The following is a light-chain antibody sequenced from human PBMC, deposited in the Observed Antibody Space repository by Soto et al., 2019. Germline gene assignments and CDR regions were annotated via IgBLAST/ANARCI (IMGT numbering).Light chain of an antibody. Sequence: DLVMTQSPLSLSVTPGQAASISCKSGQSLLHRNGKTYLFWYLQKPGQPPQLLMYEVSNRFSGVPDRFSGSGSGTDFTLKISRVEAEDVGVYYCMQSLQLPLTFGQGTKVEIK. CDR1: QSLLHRNGKTY. J-gene: IGKJ1*01. CDR3: MQSLQLPLT. CDR2: EVS. V-gene: IGKV2D-29*01.